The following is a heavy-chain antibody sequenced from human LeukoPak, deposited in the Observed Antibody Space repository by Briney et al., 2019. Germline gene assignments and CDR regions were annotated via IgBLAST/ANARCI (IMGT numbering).Heavy chain of an antibody. Sequence: GGSLRLSCAASGFTASNAWMSWVRQAPGKGLEWVGRIKSKPDGGTTDYTAPLKGRFTISREDSKNTLYLQMDSLKTEDTAVYYCTSGGHYFDPWGQGTLVTVSS. J-gene: IGHJ5*02. D-gene: IGHD1-26*01. V-gene: IGHV3-15*01. CDR3: TSGGHYFDP. CDR2: IKSKPDGGTT. CDR1: GFTASNAW.